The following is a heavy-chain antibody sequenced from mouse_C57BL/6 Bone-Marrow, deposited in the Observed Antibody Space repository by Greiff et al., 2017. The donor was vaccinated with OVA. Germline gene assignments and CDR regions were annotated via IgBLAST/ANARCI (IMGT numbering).Heavy chain of an antibody. CDR2: IDPENGDT. CDR1: GFNIKDDY. CDR3: TIYYYGSSHFDD. V-gene: IGHV14-4*01. J-gene: IGHJ2*01. Sequence: EVQLQQSGAELVRPGASVKLSCTASGFNIKDDYMHWVKQRPEQGLEWIGWIDPENGDTEYASKFQGKATITADTSSNTAYLQLSSLTSEDTAVYYCTIYYYGSSHFDDWGQGTTLTVSS. D-gene: IGHD1-1*01.